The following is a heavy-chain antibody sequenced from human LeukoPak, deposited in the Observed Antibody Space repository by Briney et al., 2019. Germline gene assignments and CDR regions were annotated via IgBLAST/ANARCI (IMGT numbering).Heavy chain of an antibody. V-gene: IGHV3-21*01. Sequence: GGSLRLSCAASGITFNAIHWVRQAPGKGLEWVSSISSGTTYIYYADSVKGRFTISRDSAKNSLYLQMNSLRAEDTAAYYCARASDSGDYFSGMDVWGQGTTVTVSS. CDR1: GITFNA. J-gene: IGHJ6*02. CDR3: ARASDSGDYFSGMDV. D-gene: IGHD4-17*01. CDR2: ISSGTTYI.